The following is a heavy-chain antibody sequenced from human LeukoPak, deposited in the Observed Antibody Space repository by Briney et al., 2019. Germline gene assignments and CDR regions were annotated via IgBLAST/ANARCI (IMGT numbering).Heavy chain of an antibody. D-gene: IGHD3-10*01. CDR2: ISYDGSNK. Sequence: GGSLRLSCAASGFTFSSYAMHWVRQAPGKGLEWVAVISYDGSNKCYADSVKGRFTISRDNSKNTLYLQMNSLRAEDTAVYYCARDLGPYYYGSGSPRKGFDPWGQGTLVTVSS. V-gene: IGHV3-30-3*01. CDR1: GFTFSSYA. J-gene: IGHJ5*02. CDR3: ARDLGPYYYGSGSPRKGFDP.